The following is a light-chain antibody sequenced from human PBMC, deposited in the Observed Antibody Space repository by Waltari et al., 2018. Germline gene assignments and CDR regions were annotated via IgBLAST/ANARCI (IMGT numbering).Light chain of an antibody. J-gene: IGLJ2*01. Sequence: QAGLTQPPSVSKGLGQTATLTCTGNSNNVGYQGAAWLQQFQGHPPKLRSSRINNRPQGISEELYLSRSGNTASLTITGLQPEDEGDYYCSAWDSSLKVVVFGGGTKLTVL. CDR1: SNNVGYQG. CDR2: RIN. V-gene: IGLV10-54*01. CDR3: SAWDSSLKVVV.